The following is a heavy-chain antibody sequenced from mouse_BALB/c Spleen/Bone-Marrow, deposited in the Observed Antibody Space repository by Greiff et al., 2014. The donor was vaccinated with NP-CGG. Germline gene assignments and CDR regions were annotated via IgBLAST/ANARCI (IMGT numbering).Heavy chain of an antibody. CDR2: INPYNDGT. CDR1: GYTFTSYV. Sequence: EVHLVESGPELVKPGASVKMSCKASGYTFTSYVIHWVKQKPGQGLDWIGYINPYNDGTKYNEKFKGKATLTSDKSSSTAYMELSSLTSEDSAVYYCARWRYPYAMDYWGQGTSVTVSS. J-gene: IGHJ4*01. V-gene: IGHV1-14*01. D-gene: IGHD2-12*01. CDR3: ARWRYPYAMDY.